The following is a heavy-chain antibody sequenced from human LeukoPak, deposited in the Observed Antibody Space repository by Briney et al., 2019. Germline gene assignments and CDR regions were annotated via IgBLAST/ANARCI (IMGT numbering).Heavy chain of an antibody. V-gene: IGHV3-30*04. CDR3: ARGNDILTGPLGY. J-gene: IGHJ4*02. CDR1: GFTFSSYA. D-gene: IGHD3-9*01. CDR2: ISYDGSNK. Sequence: PGRSLRLSCAASGFTFSSYAMHWVRQAPGKGLEWVAVISYDGSNKYYADSVKGRFTISRDNAKNSLYLQMNSLRAEDTAVYYCARGNDILTGPLGYWGQGTLVTVSS.